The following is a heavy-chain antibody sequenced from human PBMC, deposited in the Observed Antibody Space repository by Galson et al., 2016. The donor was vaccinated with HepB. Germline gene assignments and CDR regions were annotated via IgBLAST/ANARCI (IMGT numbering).Heavy chain of an antibody. CDR1: GGTFSSYG. V-gene: IGHV1-69*04. J-gene: IGHJ4*02. CDR2: IIPILGIT. Sequence: SVKVSCKASGGTFSSYGISWVRQAPGQGLEWMGRIIPILGITNYEQKIQGRVTSTADKSTSTAYMELSSLTSEDTDVYYCAAPRDGYNFGIVYWGQGTLVVVSS. CDR3: AAPRDGYNFGIVY. D-gene: IGHD5-24*01.